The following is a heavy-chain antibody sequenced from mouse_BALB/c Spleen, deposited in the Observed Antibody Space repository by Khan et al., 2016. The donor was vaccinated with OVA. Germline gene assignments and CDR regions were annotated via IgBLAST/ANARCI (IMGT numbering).Heavy chain of an antibody. D-gene: IGHD1-2*01. CDR3: ARSGYYGYVGY. CDR1: GYAFSSYW. CDR2: IYPGDGDT. J-gene: IGHJ2*01. Sequence: QVQLQQSGAELVRPGSSVKISCKASGYAFSSYWMNWVKQRPGQGLEWIGQIYPGDGDTNYNGKFKGKATLTADKSSSTAYMQLSSLTSEDSAVYFFARSGYYGYVGYWGQGTTLTVSS. V-gene: IGHV1-80*01.